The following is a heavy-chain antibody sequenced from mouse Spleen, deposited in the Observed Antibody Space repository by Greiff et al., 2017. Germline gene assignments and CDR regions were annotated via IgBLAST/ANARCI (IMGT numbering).Heavy chain of an antibody. J-gene: IGHJ1*01. CDR1: GFTFSDYG. Sequence: EVKLVESGGGLVKPGGSLKLSCAASGFTFSDYGMHWVRQAPEKGLEWVAYISSGSSTIYCADTVKGRFTISRDNAKNTLFLQMTSLRSEDTAMYYCARRRYFDVWGAGTTVTVSS. CDR3: ARRRYFDV. V-gene: IGHV5-17*01. CDR2: ISSGSSTI.